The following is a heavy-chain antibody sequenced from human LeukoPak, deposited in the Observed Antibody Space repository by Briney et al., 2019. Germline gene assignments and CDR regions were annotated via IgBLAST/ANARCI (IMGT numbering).Heavy chain of an antibody. CDR3: ARDLTVGATVRYFDY. CDR1: GFTFSSYS. J-gene: IGHJ4*02. Sequence: GGSLRLSCAASGFTFSSYSMNWDRQAPGKGLEEVSSISSSSSYIYYADSVKGRFTISRDNAKNSLYLQMNSLRAEDTAVYYCARDLTVGATVRYFDYWGQGTLVTVSS. CDR2: ISSSSSYI. D-gene: IGHD1-26*01. V-gene: IGHV3-21*01.